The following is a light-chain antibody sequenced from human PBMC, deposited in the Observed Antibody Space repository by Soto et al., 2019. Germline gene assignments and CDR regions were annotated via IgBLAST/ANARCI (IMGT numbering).Light chain of an antibody. Sequence: EIVLTQSPGPLSLSPGEKVTLSCRASQRVSNNYLAWFQQKPGQAPRLLIYGASSRATGIPDRFSGSGSGTDFTLSISGLEPEDFAVYYCQQYGNSLWTFGQGTKVEIK. CDR2: GAS. CDR3: QQYGNSLWT. V-gene: IGKV3-20*01. CDR1: QRVSNNY. J-gene: IGKJ1*01.